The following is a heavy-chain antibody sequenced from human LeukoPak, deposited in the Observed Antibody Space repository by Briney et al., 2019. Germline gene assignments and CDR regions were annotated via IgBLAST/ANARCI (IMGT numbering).Heavy chain of an antibody. Sequence: ASVKVSCKASGFTFTAYYIHWVRQAPGQGLEWMGCINANTGVATYAQKFHGRVTVTRDTSISAAYMELSSLRSDDTAMYYCAKEGAGDSKANDYWGQGTLVSVSS. J-gene: IGHJ4*02. D-gene: IGHD3-10*01. CDR2: INANTGVA. CDR3: AKEGAGDSKANDY. V-gene: IGHV1-2*02. CDR1: GFTFTAYY.